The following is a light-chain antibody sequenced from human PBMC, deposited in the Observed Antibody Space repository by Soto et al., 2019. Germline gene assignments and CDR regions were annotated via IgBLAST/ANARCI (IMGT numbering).Light chain of an antibody. CDR2: RND. J-gene: IGLJ3*02. CDR3: VAWDDSLSGRV. Sequence: QSVLTQPPSASGTPGQRVTISCSGSGSNIGIHDVYWYQHLPGTAPKVLIYRNDQRPSGVPDRCSASRSGTSASLAISGLRSEDEADYYCVAWDDSLSGRVFGGGTKLTVL. CDR1: GSNIGIHD. V-gene: IGLV1-47*02.